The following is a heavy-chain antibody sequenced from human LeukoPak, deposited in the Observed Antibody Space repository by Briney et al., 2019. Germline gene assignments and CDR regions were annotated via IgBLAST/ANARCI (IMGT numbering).Heavy chain of an antibody. CDR3: AKVAARYGDYYFDY. J-gene: IGHJ4*02. CDR2: INVGNGNT. D-gene: IGHD4-17*01. Sequence: AASVKVSCKASGYTFTSYAMHWVRQAPGQRLKWMGWINVGNGNTKYSQEFQDRVTITRDTSAITVYMELSSLRSEDMAVYYCAKVAARYGDYYFDYWGQGTLVTVSS. V-gene: IGHV1-3*03. CDR1: GYTFTSYA.